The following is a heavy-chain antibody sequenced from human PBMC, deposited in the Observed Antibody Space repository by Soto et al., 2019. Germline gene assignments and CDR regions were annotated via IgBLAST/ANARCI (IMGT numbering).Heavy chain of an antibody. J-gene: IGHJ4*02. CDR3: ARHRNIAASYFDY. CDR2: IYYSGST. CDR1: GGSISSYY. V-gene: IGHV4-59*08. Sequence: QVQLQESGPGLVKPSETLSLTCTVSGGSISSYYWSWIRQPPGKGLEWIGYIYYSGSTNYNPSLKSRVPISVDTSKNQFSLKLSSVTAADTAVYYCARHRNIAASYFDYWGQGTLVTVSS. D-gene: IGHD6-6*01.